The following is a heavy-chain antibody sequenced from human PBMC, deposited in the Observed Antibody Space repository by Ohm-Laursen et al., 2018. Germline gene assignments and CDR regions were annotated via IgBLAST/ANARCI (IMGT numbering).Heavy chain of an antibody. CDR2: ISSSSSYI. CDR1: GFTFSSYS. CDR3: ARVMWFGELSDGLWDGMDV. J-gene: IGHJ6*02. Sequence: GSLRLSCAASGFTFSSYSMNWVRQAPGKGLEWVSSISSSSSYIYYADSVKGRFTISRDNAKNSLYLQMNSLRAEDTAVYYCARVMWFGELSDGLWDGMDVWGQGTTVTVSS. D-gene: IGHD3-10*01. V-gene: IGHV3-21*01.